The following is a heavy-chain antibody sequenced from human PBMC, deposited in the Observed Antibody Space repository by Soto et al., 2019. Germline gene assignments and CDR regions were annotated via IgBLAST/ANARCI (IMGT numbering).Heavy chain of an antibody. CDR3: AKATWGYWYFDL. D-gene: IGHD7-27*01. V-gene: IGHV3-23*01. CDR1: GFIFRSYG. CDR2: ISGSGDSP. Sequence: GGSLRLSCAASGFIFRSYGMSWVRQAPGKGLEWVSAISGSGDSPYYADSVKGRFTVSRDNSKNTLYLQMTSLRAEDTAVYYCAKATWGYWYFDLWGRGTLVTVSS. J-gene: IGHJ2*01.